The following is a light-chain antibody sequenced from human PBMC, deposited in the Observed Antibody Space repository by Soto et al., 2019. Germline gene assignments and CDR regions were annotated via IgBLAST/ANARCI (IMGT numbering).Light chain of an antibody. CDR1: NNGSKS. V-gene: IGLV3-21*04. CDR2: YDT. J-gene: IGLJ2*01. CDR3: QVWDSNSNHPI. Sequence: SYELTQPPSVSVAPRKTARITCGGDNNGSKSVHWYQQKPGQAPVLVIYYDTDRPSGIPERFSGSNSGNTATLTISRVEAGDEADYYCQVWDSNSNHPIFGGGTKLTVL.